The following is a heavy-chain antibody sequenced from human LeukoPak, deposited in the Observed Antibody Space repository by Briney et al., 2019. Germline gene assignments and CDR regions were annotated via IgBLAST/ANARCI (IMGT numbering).Heavy chain of an antibody. V-gene: IGHV4-34*01. Sequence: SETLSLPCCVYGGSFSGYYWNWIRQSPGKGLAWIGAVNHSGSTNYNPSLKSRVTMSVDTSQKQFSLRLTSVRAADTAVYYCARGRYLTTLGGAAAGFLDYWGQGTVVTVSS. CDR1: GGSFSGYY. CDR3: ARGRYLTTLGGAAAGFLDY. CDR2: VNHSGST. D-gene: IGHD6-13*01. J-gene: IGHJ4*02.